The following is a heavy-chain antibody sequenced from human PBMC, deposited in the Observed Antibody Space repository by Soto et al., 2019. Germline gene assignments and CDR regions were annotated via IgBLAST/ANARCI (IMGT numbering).Heavy chain of an antibody. CDR2: ISAYNGST. D-gene: IGHD3-10*01. V-gene: IGHV1-18*01. CDR1: GYTFTSYG. CDR3: ARDVKASTMVRGVADY. Sequence: ASVKVSCKASGYTFTSYGISWVRQAPGQGLEWMGWISAYNGSTNYAQKLQGRVTMTTDTSTSTAYMELRSLRSDDTAVYYCARDVKASTMVRGVADYWGQGTLVTVSS. J-gene: IGHJ4*02.